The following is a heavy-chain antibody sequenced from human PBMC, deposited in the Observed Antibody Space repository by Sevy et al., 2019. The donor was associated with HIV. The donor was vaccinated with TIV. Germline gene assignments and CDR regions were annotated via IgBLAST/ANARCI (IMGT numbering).Heavy chain of an antibody. J-gene: IGHJ6*02. V-gene: IGHV1-18*01. CDR1: GYTFTSYG. CDR3: AREDQYYDILTGYYPMGYYYGMDV. CDR2: ISAYNGNT. D-gene: IGHD3-9*01. Sequence: ASVNVSCKASGYTFTSYGISWVRQAPGQGLEWMGWISAYNGNTNYAQKLQGRVTMTTDTSTSTAYMGLRSLRSDDTAVYYCAREDQYYDILTGYYPMGYYYGMDVWGQGTTVTVSS.